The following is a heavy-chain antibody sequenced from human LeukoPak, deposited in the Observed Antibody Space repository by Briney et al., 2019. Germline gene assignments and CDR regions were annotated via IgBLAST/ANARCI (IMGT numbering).Heavy chain of an antibody. CDR1: GGSISSYY. J-gene: IGHJ4*02. V-gene: IGHV4-59*01. Sequence: SETLSLTCTVSGGSISSYYWSWIRQPPGKGLEWIGYFYYSGSTDYNPSLKSRVTISVDTSKNQFSLNLSSVTAADTAVYYCARDSSAHSDYWGQGTLVTVSS. CDR3: ARDSSAHSDY. CDR2: FYYSGST.